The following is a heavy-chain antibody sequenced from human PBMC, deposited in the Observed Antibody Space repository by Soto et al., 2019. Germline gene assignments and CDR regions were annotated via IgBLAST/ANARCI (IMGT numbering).Heavy chain of an antibody. D-gene: IGHD3-3*01. Sequence: SVKVSCKASGGTFSSYAISWVRQAPGQGLEWMGGIIPIFGTANYAQKFQGRVTITADESTSTAYMELSSLRSEDTAVYYCARDLLRFLEWLSPRHYYYYGIDVWGQGTTVTVSS. V-gene: IGHV1-69*13. CDR1: GGTFSSYA. CDR2: IIPIFGTA. J-gene: IGHJ6*02. CDR3: ARDLLRFLEWLSPRHYYYYGIDV.